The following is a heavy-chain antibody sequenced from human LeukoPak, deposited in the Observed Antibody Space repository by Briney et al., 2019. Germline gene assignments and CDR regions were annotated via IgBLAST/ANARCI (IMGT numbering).Heavy chain of an antibody. J-gene: IGHJ4*02. V-gene: IGHV4-34*01. CDR1: GGSFSGYY. D-gene: IGHD6-19*01. CDR3: ARRTGFGYSSGWYVPFDY. CDR2: INHSGST. Sequence: PSETLSLTCAVYGGSFSGYYCSWVRQPPGKGLEWIGEINHSGSTNYNPSLKSRVTISVDTSKNQFSLKLSSVTAADTAVYYCARRTGFGYSSGWYVPFDYWGQGTLVTVSS.